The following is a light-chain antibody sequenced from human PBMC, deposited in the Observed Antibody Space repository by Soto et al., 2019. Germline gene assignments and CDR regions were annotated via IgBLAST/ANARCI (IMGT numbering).Light chain of an antibody. CDR1: SSDIGNYNY. CDR2: DVS. Sequence: QSTLTQPASVSGSPGQSITISCTGTSSDIGNYNYVSWYQQHPGKAPKLMIYDVSNRPSGVSNRFSGSKSGHAASLTISGLQAEDEADYYCSSYPSSSPLYVFGTGTKVTVL. V-gene: IGLV2-14*01. CDR3: SSYPSSSPLYV. J-gene: IGLJ1*01.